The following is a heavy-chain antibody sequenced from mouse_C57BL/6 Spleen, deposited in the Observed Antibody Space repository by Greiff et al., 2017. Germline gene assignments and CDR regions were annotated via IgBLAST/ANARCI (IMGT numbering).Heavy chain of an antibody. CDR1: GYTFTSYW. V-gene: IGHV1-72*01. CDR3: ASEGGTAQAFAY. D-gene: IGHD3-2*02. CDR2: IDPNSGGT. Sequence: QVQLKQPGAELVKPGASVKLSCKASGYTFTSYWMHWVKQRPGRGLEWIGRIDPNSGGTKYNEKFKSKATLTVDKPSSTAYMQLSSLTSEDSAVYYCASEGGTAQAFAYWGQGTLVTVSA. J-gene: IGHJ3*01.